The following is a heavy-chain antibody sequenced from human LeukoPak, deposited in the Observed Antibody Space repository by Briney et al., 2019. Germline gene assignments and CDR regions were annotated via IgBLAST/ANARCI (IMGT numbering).Heavy chain of an antibody. CDR2: IYSGGST. CDR3: ARGRSSARVVVPAALNWFDP. J-gene: IGHJ5*02. Sequence: GGSLRLSCAASEFSVGSNYMTWVRQAPGKGLEWVSLIYSGGSTYYADSVKGRFTISRDNSKNTLYLQMNSLRAEDTAVYYCARGRSSARVVVPAALNWFDPWGQGTLVTVSS. V-gene: IGHV3-66*01. D-gene: IGHD2-2*01. CDR1: EFSVGSNY.